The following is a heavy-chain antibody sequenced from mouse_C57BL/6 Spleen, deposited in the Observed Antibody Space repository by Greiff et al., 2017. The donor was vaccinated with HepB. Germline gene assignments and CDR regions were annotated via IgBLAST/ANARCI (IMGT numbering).Heavy chain of an antibody. CDR2: IRLKSDNYAT. V-gene: IGHV6-3*01. CDR1: GFTFSNYW. CDR3: TGRPPLYWYFDV. J-gene: IGHJ1*03. D-gene: IGHD6-1*01. Sequence: EVKVEESGGGLVQPGGSMKLSCVASGFTFSNYWMNWVRQSPEKGLEWVAQIRLKSDNYATHYAESVKGRFTISRDDSKSSVYLQMNNLRAEDTGIYYCTGRPPLYWYFDVWGTGTTVTVSS.